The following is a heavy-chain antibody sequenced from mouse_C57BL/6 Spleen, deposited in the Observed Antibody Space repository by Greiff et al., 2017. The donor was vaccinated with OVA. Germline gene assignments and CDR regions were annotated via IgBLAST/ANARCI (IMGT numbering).Heavy chain of an antibody. J-gene: IGHJ4*01. D-gene: IGHD2-4*01. Sequence: VQLQQSGAELVRPGTSVKLTCKASGYTFTSYWMHWVKQRPGQGLEWIGVIDPSDSYTNYNQKFKGKATLTVDTSSSTAYMQLSSLTSEDSAVYYCARYDYDFYYAMDYWGQGTSVTVSS. V-gene: IGHV1-59*01. CDR3: ARYDYDFYYAMDY. CDR1: GYTFTSYW. CDR2: IDPSDSYT.